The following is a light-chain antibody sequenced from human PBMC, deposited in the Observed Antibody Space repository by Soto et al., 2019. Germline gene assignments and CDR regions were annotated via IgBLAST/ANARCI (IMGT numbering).Light chain of an antibody. V-gene: IGLV2-14*01. Sequence: QSALTQPASVSGSPGQSITISCTGTSSDVGGYNHVSWYQHSPAKAPKLILFAVSDRPSGVSHRFSGSKSGNTASLTISGLQAEDEAEYYCCSYTSVSTVLFCGGTKLTVL. J-gene: IGLJ2*01. CDR3: CSYTSVSTVL. CDR1: SSDVGGYNH. CDR2: AVS.